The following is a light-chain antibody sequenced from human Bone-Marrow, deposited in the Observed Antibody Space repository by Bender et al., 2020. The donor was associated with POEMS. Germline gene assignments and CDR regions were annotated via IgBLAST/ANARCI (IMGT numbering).Light chain of an antibody. CDR1: NLGSKS. CDR2: DDS. Sequence: SYVLTQPPSLSVAPGETAVITCGGDNLGSKSVHWYQQKPGQAPVLVVFDDSDRPSGIPERFSGSKSGNTATLTISRVEAGDEADFYCQVWDSRSDHWVFGGGTKLTVL. CDR3: QVWDSRSDHWV. V-gene: IGLV3-21*02. J-gene: IGLJ3*02.